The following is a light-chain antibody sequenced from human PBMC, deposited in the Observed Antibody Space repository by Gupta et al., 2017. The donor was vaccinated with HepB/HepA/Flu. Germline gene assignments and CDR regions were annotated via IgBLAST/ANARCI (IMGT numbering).Light chain of an antibody. CDR3: QQDNNWPLT. CDR1: QIINNN. V-gene: IGKV3-15*01. J-gene: IGKJ4*01. CDR2: GAS. Sequence: EIVMTQSPATLSVSPGERATLSCRASQIINNNFLAWYQQKPGQAPRLLIYGASTRATDIPARFSGSGSGTEFTLTISSLQSEDFAVYYCQQDNNWPLTFGGGTTVEIK.